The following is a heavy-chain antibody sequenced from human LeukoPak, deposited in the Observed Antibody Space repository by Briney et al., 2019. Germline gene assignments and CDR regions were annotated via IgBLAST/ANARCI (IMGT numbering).Heavy chain of an antibody. V-gene: IGHV3-21*01. CDR3: ASADYGAFDI. J-gene: IGHJ3*02. Sequence: PGGSLRLSCTVSGFTVSSNSMSWVRQAPGKGLEWVSSISSSSSYIYYADSVKGRFTISRDNAKNSLYLQMNSLRAEDTAVYYCASADYGAFDIWGQGTMVTVSS. CDR2: ISSSSSYI. D-gene: IGHD4-17*01. CDR1: GFTVSSNS.